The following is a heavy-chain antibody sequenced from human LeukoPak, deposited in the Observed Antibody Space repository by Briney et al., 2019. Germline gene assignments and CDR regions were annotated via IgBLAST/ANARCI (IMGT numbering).Heavy chain of an antibody. J-gene: IGHJ4*02. CDR2: VNHSGST. CDR3: ARARYGDYDNY. V-gene: IGHV4-34*01. D-gene: IGHD4-17*01. CDR1: GGSFGGYY. Sequence: SETLSLTCAVCGGSFGGYYWSWIRQPPGKGLEWVGEVNHSGSTNYNPSLKSRVTISVDTSKNQFSLKLSSVTAADTAVYYCARARYGDYDNYWGQGTLVTVSS.